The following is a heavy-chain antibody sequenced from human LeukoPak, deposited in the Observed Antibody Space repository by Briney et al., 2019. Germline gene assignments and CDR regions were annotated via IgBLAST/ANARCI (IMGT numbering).Heavy chain of an antibody. D-gene: IGHD5-12*01. J-gene: IGHJ4*02. V-gene: IGHV4-38-2*02. CDR1: DYSISSGYY. CDR3: ARASGYVFDY. Sequence: SETLSLTCTVSDYSISSGYYWGWIRQPPGKGLEWIGSIYHSGSTYYNPSLKSRVTISVDTSKNQFSLKLSSVTAADTAVYYCARASGYVFDYWGQGTLVTVSA. CDR2: IYHSGST.